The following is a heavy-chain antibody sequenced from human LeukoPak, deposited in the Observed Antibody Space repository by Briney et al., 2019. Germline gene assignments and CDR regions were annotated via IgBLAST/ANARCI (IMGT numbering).Heavy chain of an antibody. V-gene: IGHV4-34*01. CDR1: GGSFSGYY. D-gene: IGHD3-10*01. CDR2: ISHSGST. Sequence: SETLSLTCAVYGGSFSGYYWSWIRQPPGKGLEWIGYISHSGSTDYNPSLKSRVSISVDRSKNQFSLRLNSVTAADTAVYYCARTQPVRGGWFDPWGQGTLVTVSS. J-gene: IGHJ5*02. CDR3: ARTQPVRGGWFDP.